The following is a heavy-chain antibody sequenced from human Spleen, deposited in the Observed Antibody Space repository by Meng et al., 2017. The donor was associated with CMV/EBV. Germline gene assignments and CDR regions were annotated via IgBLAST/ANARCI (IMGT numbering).Heavy chain of an antibody. V-gene: IGHV4-4*02. CDR2: IHQSGST. CDR1: GGSISSRNW. Sequence: VSGGSISSRNWWSWVRQTPGKGLEWIGEIHQSGSTNYNPSLKSRVTISVDKSKNQFSLNLSSVTAADTAVYYCARRDYYDSTGYIDYWGQGTLVTVSS. D-gene: IGHD3-22*01. J-gene: IGHJ4*02. CDR3: ARRDYYDSTGYIDY.